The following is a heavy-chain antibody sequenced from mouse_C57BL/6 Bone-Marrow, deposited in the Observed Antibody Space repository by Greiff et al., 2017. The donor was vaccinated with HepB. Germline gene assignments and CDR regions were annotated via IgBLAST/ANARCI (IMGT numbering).Heavy chain of an antibody. CDR1: GFTFSSYG. CDR3: ARPPFYYYGSSYYFDY. Sequence: DVQLVESGGDLVKPGGSLKLSCAASGFTFSSYGMSWVRQTPDKRLEWVATISSGGSYTYYPDSVKGRFTISRDNAKNTLYLQMSSLKSEDTAMYYCARPPFYYYGSSYYFDYWGQGTTLTVSS. CDR2: ISSGGSYT. D-gene: IGHD1-1*01. J-gene: IGHJ2*01. V-gene: IGHV5-6*01.